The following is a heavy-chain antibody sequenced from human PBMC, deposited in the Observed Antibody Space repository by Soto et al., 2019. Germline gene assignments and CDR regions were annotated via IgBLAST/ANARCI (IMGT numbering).Heavy chain of an antibody. CDR1: EFSLSTSGVG. D-gene: IGHD3-9*01. V-gene: IGHV2-5*01. CDR3: AHSAGYYVVDY. CDR2: VYSNDDK. Sequence: QITLKESGPTLVKPTQTLTLTCTFSEFSLSTSGVGVGWIRQPPGKALEWLALVYSNDDKRYSPFLKSRLTITRDTSKNQVVLTMTNMDPVDTATYSCAHSAGYYVVDYWGQGILVTVSS. J-gene: IGHJ4*02.